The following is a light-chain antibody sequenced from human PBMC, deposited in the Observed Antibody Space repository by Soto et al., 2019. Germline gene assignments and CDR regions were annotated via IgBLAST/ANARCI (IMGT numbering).Light chain of an antibody. Sequence: QSVLTQPPSVSGAPGQRVTISCTGSNFNIGAGYDVHWYKHLPGTAPRLLIYANNNRPSGVPDRFSGAKSGTSASLAITGLQVEDVADYYCQSYDSNLSGSLYVFGTGTKVTVL. CDR2: ANN. J-gene: IGLJ1*01. CDR1: NFNIGAGYD. CDR3: QSYDSNLSGSLYV. V-gene: IGLV1-40*01.